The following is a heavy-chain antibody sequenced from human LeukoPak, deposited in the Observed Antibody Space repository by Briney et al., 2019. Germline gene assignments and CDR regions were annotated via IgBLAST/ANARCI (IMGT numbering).Heavy chain of an antibody. Sequence: SETLSLTCTVSGYSISSGYYWGWIRQPPGKGLEWIGSIYHSGSTYYNPSLKSRVTISVDTSENQFSLKLSSVTAADTAVYYCARDLTRYSGYDSWEDYGWFDPWGQGTLVTVSS. V-gene: IGHV4-38-2*02. CDR1: GYSISSGYY. D-gene: IGHD5-12*01. CDR3: ARDLTRYSGYDSWEDYGWFDP. CDR2: IYHSGST. J-gene: IGHJ5*02.